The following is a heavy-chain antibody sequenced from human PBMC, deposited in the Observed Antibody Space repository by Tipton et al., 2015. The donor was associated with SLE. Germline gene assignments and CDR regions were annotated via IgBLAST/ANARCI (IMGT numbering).Heavy chain of an antibody. CDR3: VREGVQHHLSAFDI. J-gene: IGHJ3*02. CDR1: GYTFTSYG. V-gene: IGHV1-18*01. D-gene: IGHD1-14*01. Sequence: QSGAEVKKPGASVKVSCKASGYTFTSYGINWVRQAPGQGLEWMGWISAYNGKTHYTENLQDRVTMTTDTFTSTAYMELRSLRSDDTAVYYCVREGVQHHLSAFDIWGQGTMVTVSS. CDR2: ISAYNGKT.